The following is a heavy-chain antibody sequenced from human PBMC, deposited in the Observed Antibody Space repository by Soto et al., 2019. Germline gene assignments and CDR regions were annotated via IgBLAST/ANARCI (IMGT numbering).Heavy chain of an antibody. Sequence: PGGLLRLSCAASGFTVSSNYMSWFRQAPGKGLEWVSVIYSGGSTYYADSVKGRFTISRDNSKNTLYLQMNSLRAEDTAVYYCGRIPHYGLRNKGPDAESYYCYGIEVWGQGSTV. CDR2: IYSGGST. CDR3: GRIPHYGLRNKGPDAESYYCYGIEV. D-gene: IGHD3-10*01. V-gene: IGHV3-66*01. CDR1: GFTVSSNY. J-gene: IGHJ6*02.